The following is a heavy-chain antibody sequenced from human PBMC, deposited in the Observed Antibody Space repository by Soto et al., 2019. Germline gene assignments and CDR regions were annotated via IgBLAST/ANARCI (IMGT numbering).Heavy chain of an antibody. CDR3: ASDWAYGGPVDY. Sequence: QVQLVQSGAEVKKPGASVKVSCKASGYMFTSYGISWVRQAPGQGLEWMGWISAHNGSTRNAQKFQGRVTMTTATTTSTASMELRSRRSDDTAGYDCASDWAYGGPVDYWGQGTLVTVSS. V-gene: IGHV1-18*01. J-gene: IGHJ4*02. CDR1: GYMFTSYG. CDR2: ISAHNGST. D-gene: IGHD2-8*01.